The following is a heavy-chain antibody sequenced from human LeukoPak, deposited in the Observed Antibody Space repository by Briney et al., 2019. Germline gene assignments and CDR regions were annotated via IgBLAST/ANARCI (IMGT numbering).Heavy chain of an antibody. CDR2: INPNSGGT. V-gene: IGHV1-2*02. D-gene: IGHD1-1*01. CDR1: GYTFTGYY. J-gene: IGHJ6*03. CDR3: ARGRVSSSTWYSTYYNYFYMDV. Sequence: ASVKVSCKASGYTFTGYYMHWVRQAPGQGLEWMGWINPNSGGTNYAQKFQGRVTMTRDTSISTAYMELSRLRSDDTAVYFCARGRVSSSTWYSTYYNYFYMDVWGKGTTVTVSS.